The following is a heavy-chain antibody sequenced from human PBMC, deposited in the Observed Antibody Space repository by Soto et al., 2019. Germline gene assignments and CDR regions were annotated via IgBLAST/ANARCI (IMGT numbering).Heavy chain of an antibody. Sequence: SETLSLTCTVSGGSISSYYWSWIRQPPGKGLEWIGYIYYSGSTNYNPSLKSRVTISVDTSKNQFSLKLSSVTAADTAVYYCARDFYYHGSGSYRVRWFDPWGQGTLVTVS. D-gene: IGHD3-10*01. CDR3: ARDFYYHGSGSYRVRWFDP. CDR2: IYYSGST. J-gene: IGHJ5*02. CDR1: GGSISSYY. V-gene: IGHV4-59*01.